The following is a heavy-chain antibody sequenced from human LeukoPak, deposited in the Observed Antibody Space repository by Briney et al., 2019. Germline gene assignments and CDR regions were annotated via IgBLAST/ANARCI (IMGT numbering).Heavy chain of an antibody. CDR1: GGSISSGNYY. CDR2: IYSSGST. V-gene: IGHV4-61*02. D-gene: IGHD6-13*01. Sequence: PSQTLSLTCTVSGGSISSGNYYWSWIRQPAGKGLEWIGRIYSSGSTNYNPSLKSRVTISEDTSKNQFSLKLTSVTAADTAVYYRARDLFTSSWYRWFDPWGQGTLVTVSS. CDR3: ARDLFTSSWYRWFDP. J-gene: IGHJ5*02.